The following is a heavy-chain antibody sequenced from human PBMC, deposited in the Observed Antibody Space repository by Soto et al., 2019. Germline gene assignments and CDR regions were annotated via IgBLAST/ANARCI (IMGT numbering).Heavy chain of an antibody. D-gene: IGHD6-6*01. CDR1: GFTFSSYD. CDR2: IGTAGDP. J-gene: IGHJ2*01. V-gene: IGHV3-13*05. Sequence: EVQLLESGGGLVLPGGSLRLSCAASGFTFSSYDMHWVRQATGKGLEWVSAIGTAGDPYYPGSVKGRFTISRENAKNSLYLQMNSLRAGDTAVYYCARGGRAARRGSWYFDLWGRGTLVTVSS. CDR3: ARGGRAARRGSWYFDL.